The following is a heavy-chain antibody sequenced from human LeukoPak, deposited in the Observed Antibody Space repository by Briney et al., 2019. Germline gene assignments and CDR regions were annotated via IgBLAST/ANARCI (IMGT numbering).Heavy chain of an antibody. CDR3: ARDGSYSSGRLDAFDF. CDR1: GGSVSSGSYY. CDR2: IYYSGST. Sequence: PSETLSLTCSVSGGSVSSGSYYWRWIRQPPGKGLEWIGFIYYSGSTNYNPSLKSRVTISLDTSKNQFSLKLSSVTAADTAVYYCARDGSYSSGRLDAFDFWGQGTMVTVSS. J-gene: IGHJ3*01. V-gene: IGHV4-61*01. D-gene: IGHD6-19*01.